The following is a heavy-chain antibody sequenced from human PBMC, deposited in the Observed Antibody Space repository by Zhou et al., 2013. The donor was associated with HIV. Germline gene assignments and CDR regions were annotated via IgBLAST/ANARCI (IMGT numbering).Heavy chain of an antibody. CDR2: IYSGGST. CDR1: GFTVSSNY. V-gene: IGHV3-53*01. D-gene: IGHD3-16*01. J-gene: IGHJ5*02. Sequence: EVQLVESGGGLIQPGGSLRLSCAASGFTVSSNYMSWVRQAPGKGLEWVSVIYSGGSTYYADSVKGRFTISRDNSKNTLYLQMNSLRAEDTAVYYCARDPDYGAHPAGWFDPWGQGTLVTVSS. CDR3: ARDPDYGAHPAGWFDP.